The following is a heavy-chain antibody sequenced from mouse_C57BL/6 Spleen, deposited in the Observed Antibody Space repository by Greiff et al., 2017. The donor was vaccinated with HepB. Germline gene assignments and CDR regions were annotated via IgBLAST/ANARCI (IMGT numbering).Heavy chain of an antibody. V-gene: IGHV1-81*01. Sequence: QVQLQQSGAELARPGASVKLSCKASGYTFTSYGISWVKQRTGQGLEWIGEIYPRSGNTYYNEKFKGKATLTADKSSSTAYMELRSLTSEDSAVYFCARWGDYGNYFDVWGTGTTVTVSS. CDR3: ARWGDYGNYFDV. D-gene: IGHD2-1*01. CDR1: GYTFTSYG. J-gene: IGHJ1*03. CDR2: IYPRSGNT.